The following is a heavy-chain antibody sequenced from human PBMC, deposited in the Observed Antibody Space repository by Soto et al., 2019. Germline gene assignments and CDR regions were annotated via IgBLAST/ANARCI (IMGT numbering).Heavy chain of an antibody. D-gene: IGHD3-10*01. CDR3: AKTAGTGGLWFLLDY. CDR2: ISGSGGNT. J-gene: IGHJ4*01. CDR1: GFTFSSYA. Sequence: PGGSLRLSCAASGFTFSSYAMSWVRQAPGKGLEWVSSISGSGGNTDYADSVKGRFTISRDNSKNTLYMQMNGLRAEDTAVYYSAKTAGTGGLWFLLDYWGQGTLVTVSS. V-gene: IGHV3-23*01.